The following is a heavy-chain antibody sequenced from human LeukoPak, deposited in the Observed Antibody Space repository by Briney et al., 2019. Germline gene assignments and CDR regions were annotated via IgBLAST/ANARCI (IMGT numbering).Heavy chain of an antibody. Sequence: ASVKVSCNASGYIFTSCYIHWVRKPHGPGLEWMGIINPSGGSTSYAQKFQGRVTMTRDTSTSTVYMELSSLRSEDTAVYYCARDRNGCLDYWGQGTLVTVSS. CDR3: ARDRNGCLDY. CDR1: GYIFTSCY. CDR2: INPSGGST. J-gene: IGHJ4*02. V-gene: IGHV1-46*01. D-gene: IGHD4/OR15-4a*01.